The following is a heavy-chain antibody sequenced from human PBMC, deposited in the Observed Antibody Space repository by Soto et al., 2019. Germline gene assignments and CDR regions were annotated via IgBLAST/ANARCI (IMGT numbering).Heavy chain of an antibody. CDR3: ARGIRGKYGMDV. V-gene: IGHV3-74*01. CDR2: INGDGSRS. D-gene: IGHD3-10*01. CDR1: GFTFSDYW. Sequence: EVQLVESGGGLVQPGGSLRLSCATSGFTFSDYWIHWVRQAPGKGLVWVSRINGDGSRSDYADSVQGRFTISRDNAENTVYLQMNSLSAEDTAVYFCARGIRGKYGMDVWGHGTTVTVSS. J-gene: IGHJ6*02.